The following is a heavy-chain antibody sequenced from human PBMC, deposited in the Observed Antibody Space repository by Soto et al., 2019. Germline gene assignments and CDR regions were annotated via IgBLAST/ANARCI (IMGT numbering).Heavy chain of an antibody. CDR2: ISNDGSST. D-gene: IGHD3-22*01. J-gene: IGHJ3*02. Sequence: EVQLVESGGGLVQPGGSLRLSCAASGFTSSSYWIHWVRQAPGNGLVWVSRISNDGSSTNYADSVKGRFTISRDNAKNTVYLQMNSLRAEDTAVYYCARDTYYYDSSDHFSADAFDIWGQGTMVTVSS. V-gene: IGHV3-74*01. CDR3: ARDTYYYDSSDHFSADAFDI. CDR1: GFTSSSYW.